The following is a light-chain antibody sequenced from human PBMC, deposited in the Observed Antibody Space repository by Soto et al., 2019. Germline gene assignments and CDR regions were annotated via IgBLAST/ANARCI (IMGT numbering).Light chain of an antibody. CDR3: QQYGSSPWT. J-gene: IGKJ1*01. CDR2: GAS. V-gene: IGKV3-20*01. CDR1: QSVSSSY. Sequence: IVVTLSTGTLSLSPEERATLSCRASQSVSSSYLAWYQQKPGQAPRLLIYGASSRATGIPDRFRGSGSGTDFTLTISRLEPEDFAVYYCQQYGSSPWTFGQGTKVDIK.